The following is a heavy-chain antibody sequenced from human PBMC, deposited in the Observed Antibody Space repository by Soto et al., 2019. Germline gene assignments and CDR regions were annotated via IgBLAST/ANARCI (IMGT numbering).Heavy chain of an antibody. J-gene: IGHJ4*02. CDR2: ISGSGGST. Sequence: GGSLRLSCAASGFTFSSYAMSWVRQAPGKGLEWVSAISGSGGSTYYADSVKGRFTISRDNSKNTPYLQMNSLRAEDTAVYYCAKSLPIVVVVAATDDLTSIDYWGQGTLVTVSS. V-gene: IGHV3-23*01. CDR1: GFTFSSYA. D-gene: IGHD2-15*01. CDR3: AKSLPIVVVVAATDDLTSIDY.